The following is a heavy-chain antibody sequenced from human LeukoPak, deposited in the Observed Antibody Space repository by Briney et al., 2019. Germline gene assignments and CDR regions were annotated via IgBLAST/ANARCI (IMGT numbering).Heavy chain of an antibody. V-gene: IGHV4-39*01. CDR1: IXXGHYY. J-gene: IGHJ3*02. CDR2: IYYTGST. CDR3: AKTRITIFHDGFDM. D-gene: IGHD3-3*01. Sequence: IXXGHYYWGWIRQPPGKGLEWIGTIYYTGSTYYNPSLKSRVTMSVDTSKKRFSLKLSSVTAADTAIYYCAKTRITIFHDGFDMWGQGAVVTVSS.